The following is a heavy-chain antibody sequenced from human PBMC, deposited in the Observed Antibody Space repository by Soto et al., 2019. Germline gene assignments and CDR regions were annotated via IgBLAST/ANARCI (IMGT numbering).Heavy chain of an antibody. CDR3: ARDSSSPHEDWFDP. Sequence: ASVKVSCKASGYTFTSYGISWVRQAPGQGLEWMGWISAYNGNTNYAQKLQGRVTMTTDTSTSTAYMELRSLRSDDTAVYYCARDSSSPHEDWFDPWGQGTLVTVSS. D-gene: IGHD6-6*01. J-gene: IGHJ5*02. CDR1: GYTFTSYG. V-gene: IGHV1-18*01. CDR2: ISAYNGNT.